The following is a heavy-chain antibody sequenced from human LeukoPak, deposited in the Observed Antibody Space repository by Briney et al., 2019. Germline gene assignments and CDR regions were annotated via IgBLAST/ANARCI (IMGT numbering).Heavy chain of an antibody. D-gene: IGHD5-24*01. V-gene: IGHV5-51*01. J-gene: IGHJ4*02. CDR2: IYPGDSDA. CDR3: ARRLYRESSMTAFDY. Sequence: GESLKISCEGSGFTFTTHWIGWVRQMPGKGLEWMGSIYPGDSDAKYSPSFQGQVTISADRSISTAYLQWSSLRASDTAMYYCARRLYRESSMTAFDYWGQGTLVTVSS. CDR1: GFTFTTHW.